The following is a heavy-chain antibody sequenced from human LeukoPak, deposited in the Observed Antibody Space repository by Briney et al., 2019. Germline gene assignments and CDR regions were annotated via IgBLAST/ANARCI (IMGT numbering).Heavy chain of an antibody. CDR3: ASLVVVVVTASEIDY. D-gene: IGHD2-21*02. CDR1: GGSVSSSSYY. J-gene: IGHJ4*02. V-gene: IGHV4-39*01. CDR2: FHYSGST. Sequence: SETLSLTCSVSGGSVSSSSYYWGWVRQPPGKGLEWIGSFHYSGSTYYNPSLKSRVTISGDTSKNQFSLKLRSVTAADTAVYYCASLVVVVVTASEIDYWGQGTLVTVSS.